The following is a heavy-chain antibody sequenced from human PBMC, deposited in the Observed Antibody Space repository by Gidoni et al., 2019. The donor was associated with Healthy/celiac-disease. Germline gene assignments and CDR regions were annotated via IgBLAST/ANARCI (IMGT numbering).Heavy chain of an antibody. Sequence: QVQLVQTVAEVKKTGASVTVSCKAYGYHFTSYGISWVRPAPGHGLEWMCWISAYKSNTNYSQKLQGRVTMTTDTSTSTAYMELRSLKSDATAVYYCARSSSSSSGEIDFDYWGQGTLVTVSS. CDR1: GYHFTSYG. CDR2: ISAYKSNT. J-gene: IGHJ4*02. D-gene: IGHD6-6*01. CDR3: ARSSSSSSGEIDFDY. V-gene: IGHV1-18*01.